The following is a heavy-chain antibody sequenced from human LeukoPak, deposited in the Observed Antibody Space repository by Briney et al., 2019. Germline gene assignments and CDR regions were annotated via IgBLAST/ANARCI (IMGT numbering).Heavy chain of an antibody. CDR1: GFTFSSYG. V-gene: IGHV3-30*02. Sequence: GGSLRLSRAASGFTFSSYGMYWVRQAPGKGLEWVAFIRYDGSNKYYADSVKGRFTISRDNSKNTLYLQMNSLRAEDTAVYYCAKLGPTMVREGEGFDYWGQGTLVTVSS. CDR3: AKLGPTMVREGEGFDY. J-gene: IGHJ4*02. D-gene: IGHD3-10*01. CDR2: IRYDGSNK.